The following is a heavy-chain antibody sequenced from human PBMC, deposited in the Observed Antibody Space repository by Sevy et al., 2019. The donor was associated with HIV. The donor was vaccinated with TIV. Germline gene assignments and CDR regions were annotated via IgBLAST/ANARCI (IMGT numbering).Heavy chain of an antibody. CDR3: ARHCSSSSCSHAFDI. Sequence: SETLSLTCAVYGGSFSGYYWSWIRQPPGKGLEWVGEINHSGSTNYNPSLKSRFTISVDTSNNPFSLKLSSVTAADTAVYYGARHCSSSSCSHAFDIWGQGTMVTVSS. J-gene: IGHJ3*02. V-gene: IGHV4-34*01. CDR2: INHSGST. D-gene: IGHD2-2*01. CDR1: GGSFSGYY.